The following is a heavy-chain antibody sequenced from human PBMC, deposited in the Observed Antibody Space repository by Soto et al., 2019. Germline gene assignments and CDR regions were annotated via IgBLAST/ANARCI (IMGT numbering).Heavy chain of an antibody. J-gene: IGHJ5*02. D-gene: IGHD3-22*01. CDR2: IYYTGST. V-gene: IGHV4-59*08. Sequence: QVQLQESGPGLVKPSETLSLTCTVSGGSISSYYWSWIRQPPGKGLEWIGYIYYTGSTNYNPSLKIRVTISVDTSKNQFSLKLSSVTAADAAVYYCARLWRGTYYDIRTYSCFDPWGQGTLVTVSS. CDR3: ARLWRGTYYDIRTYSCFDP. CDR1: GGSISSYY.